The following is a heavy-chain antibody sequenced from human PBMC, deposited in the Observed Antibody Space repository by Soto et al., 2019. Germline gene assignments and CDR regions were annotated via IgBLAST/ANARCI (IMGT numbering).Heavy chain of an antibody. J-gene: IGHJ5*02. CDR1: GFTVSSNY. Sequence: GGSLRLSCAASGFTVSSNYMSWVRQAPGKGLEWVSVIYSGGSTYYADSVKGRFTISRDNSKNTLYLQMNSLRAEDTAVYYCAREMVRYSSNWFDPWGQGTLVTVSS. D-gene: IGHD6-13*01. CDR3: AREMVRYSSNWFDP. CDR2: IYSGGST. V-gene: IGHV3-66*01.